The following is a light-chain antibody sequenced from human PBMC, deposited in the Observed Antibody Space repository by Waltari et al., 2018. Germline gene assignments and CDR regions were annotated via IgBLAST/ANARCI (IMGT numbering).Light chain of an antibody. J-gene: IGKJ4*01. CDR2: EAS. CDR1: QSVSNF. Sequence: EIVLTQSPDTLSLSPGERAPLPCRASQSVSNFLAWYQQNPGQAPRLLIYEASKRATGIPARFSGSGSGTDFTLTISSLEPEDFAVYYCQQRSNWPPLTFGGGTKVEIK. CDR3: QQRSNWPPLT. V-gene: IGKV3-11*01.